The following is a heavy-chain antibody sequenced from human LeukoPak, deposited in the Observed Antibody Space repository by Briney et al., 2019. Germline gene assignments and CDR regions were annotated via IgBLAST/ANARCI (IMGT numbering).Heavy chain of an antibody. V-gene: IGHV1-69*05. D-gene: IGHD3-16*02. CDR1: GGTFSSYA. Sequence: SXXGSGGTFSSYAIXWVRQAPGQGVEWMGGSIPIFGTTNYAKKCQGRVTITTDESTSTAYMEVSSLRSEDTAVYYCSLSRSGYWFDPWGQGTLVTVSS. CDR3: SLSRSGYWFDP. J-gene: IGHJ5*02. CDR2: SIPIFGTT.